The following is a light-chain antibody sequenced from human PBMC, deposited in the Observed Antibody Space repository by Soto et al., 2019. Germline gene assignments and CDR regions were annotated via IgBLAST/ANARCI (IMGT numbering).Light chain of an antibody. J-gene: IGKJ2*01. CDR3: QQFDDSPPAFT. V-gene: IGKV3-20*01. CDR2: GAS. CDR1: QTVSNIY. Sequence: SVLTQSPGTLSLSPGERATLSCRASQTVSNIYLSWYQQKPGQAPRLLIYGASIRATGIPDRFSGSRSGADFTLTINRLQPEDFAVYYCQQFDDSPPAFTFGQGTKLEI.